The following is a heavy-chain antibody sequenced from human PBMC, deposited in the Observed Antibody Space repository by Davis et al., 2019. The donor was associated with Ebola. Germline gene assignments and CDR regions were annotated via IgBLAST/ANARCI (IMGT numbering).Heavy chain of an antibody. CDR1: GDTVFGKSGA. CDR3: ARGWLQSGFDY. CDR2: TYYSSTWYN. D-gene: IGHD5-24*01. J-gene: IGHJ4*02. Sequence: HSQTLSLTCAISGDTVFGKSGAWNWIRQSPSRGLEWLGRTYYSSTWYNDYAVSVKSRITINADTSKNQFSLHLNSVTPDDAAVYYCARGWLQSGFDYWGQGTLVTVSS. V-gene: IGHV6-1*01.